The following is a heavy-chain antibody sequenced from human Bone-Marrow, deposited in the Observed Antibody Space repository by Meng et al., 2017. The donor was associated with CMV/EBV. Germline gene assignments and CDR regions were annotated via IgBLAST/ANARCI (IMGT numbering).Heavy chain of an antibody. CDR1: GFTFSSYS. CDR2: ISSSSSGSTI. D-gene: IGHD3-22*01. V-gene: IGHV3-48*04. CDR3: AREGYDSSGYYSRPFDY. J-gene: IGHJ4*02. Sequence: GGSLRLSCAASGFTFSSYSMNWVRQAPGKGLEWVSYISSSSSGSTIYYADSVKGRFTISRDNAKNSLYLQMNSLRAEDTAVYYCAREGYDSSGYYSRPFDYWGQGTLVTVSS.